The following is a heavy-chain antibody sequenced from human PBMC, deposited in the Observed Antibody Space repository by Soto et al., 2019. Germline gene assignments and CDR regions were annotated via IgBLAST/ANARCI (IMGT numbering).Heavy chain of an antibody. D-gene: IGHD3-16*01. CDR2: VRTAGDT. J-gene: IGHJ3*02. Sequence: EGRLVESGGGFVQPGGSLRLSCAASGFTFRNYDFHWVRQVPGKGLEWVSTVRTAGDTYYSGSVKGRFSISREDSKNSFFLQMHSLTVGDTAVYYCARSPYTRALEIWGQGTLVTVSS. V-gene: IGHV3-13*01. CDR1: GFTFRNYD. CDR3: ARSPYTRALEI.